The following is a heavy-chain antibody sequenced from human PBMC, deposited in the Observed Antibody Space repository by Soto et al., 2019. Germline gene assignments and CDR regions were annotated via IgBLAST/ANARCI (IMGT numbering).Heavy chain of an antibody. CDR3: ATSNWFDP. CDR1: GGSISSRGYY. V-gene: IGHV4-39*01. CDR2: IYYSGST. Sequence: QLQLQESGPGLVKPSETLSLTCTVSGGSISSRGYYWGWIRQPPGKGLEWIGTIYYSGSTYYNPSIKSRVTISVDTSKNQVALKLSSVTAADTAVYYCATSNWFDPWGQGTLVTVSS. J-gene: IGHJ5*02.